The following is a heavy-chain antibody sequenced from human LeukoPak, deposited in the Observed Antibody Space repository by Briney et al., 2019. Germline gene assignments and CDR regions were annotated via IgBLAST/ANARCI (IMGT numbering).Heavy chain of an antibody. D-gene: IGHD3-22*01. J-gene: IGHJ4*02. CDR3: ARDSSGYTGWDY. V-gene: IGHV3-53*01. CDR2: IYSGGST. Sequence: GGSLRLSCAASGFTFSSNYMSWVRQAPGKGLEWVSVIYSGGSTYYADSVKGRFTISRDNSKNTLYLQMNSLRAEDTAVYYCARDSSGYTGWDYWGQGTLVTVSS. CDR1: GFTFSSNY.